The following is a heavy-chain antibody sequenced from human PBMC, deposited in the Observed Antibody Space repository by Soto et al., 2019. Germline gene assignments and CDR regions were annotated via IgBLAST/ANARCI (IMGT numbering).Heavy chain of an antibody. CDR2: IYYSGST. CDR1: GGSISSYY. CDR3: ARHPSGYDYSWFDP. V-gene: IGHV4-59*08. Sequence: SETLSLTCTVSGGSISSYYWSWIRQPPGKGLEWIGYIYYSGSTNYNPSLKSRVTISVDTSKNQFSLKLSSVTAADTAVYYCARHPSGYDYSWFDPWGQGTLVTVSS. J-gene: IGHJ5*02. D-gene: IGHD5-12*01.